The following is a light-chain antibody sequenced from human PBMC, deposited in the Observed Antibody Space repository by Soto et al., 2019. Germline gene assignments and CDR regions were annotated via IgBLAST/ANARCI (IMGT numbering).Light chain of an antibody. J-gene: IGKJ1*01. CDR2: KAS. CDR3: LQDINYPGA. Sequence: IPIAQSTSSLSASVGDRVTITCRASQGIRHDLGWYQQKPGKAPKLLIYKASSLQSGVPSRFSGSGSGTDFTFAISSLQPEDSATYYCLQDINYPGALGQGTKVDIK. V-gene: IGKV1-6*01. CDR1: QGIRHD.